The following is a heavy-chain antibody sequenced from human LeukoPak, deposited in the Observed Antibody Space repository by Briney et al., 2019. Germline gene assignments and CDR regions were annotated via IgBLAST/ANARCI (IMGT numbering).Heavy chain of an antibody. J-gene: IGHJ6*02. V-gene: IGHV3-15*01. Sequence: GGSLRLSCAASGFTFSYDWMTWVRQAPGKGLEWVGRIKSKTDGGTTDYAAPVKGRFIISRDDSKNTLYLQMNSLKPEDTAVYYCRTVRYCSGGSCVGGKDVWGQGTTVTGSS. D-gene: IGHD2-15*01. CDR3: RTVRYCSGGSCVGGKDV. CDR2: IKSKTDGGTT. CDR1: GFTFSYDW.